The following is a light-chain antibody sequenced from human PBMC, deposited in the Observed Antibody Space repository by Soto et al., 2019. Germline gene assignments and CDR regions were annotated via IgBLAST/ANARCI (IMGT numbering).Light chain of an antibody. Sequence: DIQMTQSPSSLSASVGDRVTITCRASQGISNYLAWYQQKPGKVPKLLIYAASTFQAGVPPRFSVSGSGTDFTLTISSLQPEDVAPYYCQNYNSAPQTFGQGTKVESK. V-gene: IGKV1-27*01. CDR2: AAS. CDR3: QNYNSAPQT. CDR1: QGISNY. J-gene: IGKJ1*01.